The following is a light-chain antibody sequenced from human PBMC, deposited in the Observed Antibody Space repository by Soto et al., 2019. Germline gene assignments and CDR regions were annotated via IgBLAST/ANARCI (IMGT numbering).Light chain of an antibody. V-gene: IGLV2-23*02. J-gene: IGLJ1*01. CDR2: EVS. Sequence: QSVLTQPASVSGSPRQSITISCTGTSSDIGSYNLVSWYQKHPDKAPKLIIYEVSERPSGVSNRFSGSKFGNTASLTISGLRAEDEADYYCCSHAGSRTFVFGTGTKVT. CDR1: SSDIGSYNL. CDR3: CSHAGSRTFV.